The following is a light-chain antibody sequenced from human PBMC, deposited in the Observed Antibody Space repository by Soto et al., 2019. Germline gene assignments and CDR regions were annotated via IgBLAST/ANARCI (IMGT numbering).Light chain of an antibody. V-gene: IGKV1-5*03. J-gene: IGKJ4*01. Sequence: DIQMTQSPSTLSASVGDRVTITCRASQSISSWLAWYQQKPGKAPKLLIYKASSLDSGVPSRFSGSGSGTDFTLTISRLEPEDFAVYYCRQYGRSLASAIGGGTKVDIK. CDR2: KAS. CDR1: QSISSW. CDR3: RQYGRSLASA.